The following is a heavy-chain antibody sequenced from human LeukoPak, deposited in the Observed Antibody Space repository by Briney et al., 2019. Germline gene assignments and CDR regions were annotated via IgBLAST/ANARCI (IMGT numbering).Heavy chain of an antibody. Sequence: SETLSLTCTVSGGSISSYYWSWIRQPPGKGLEWIGYIYYSGSTNYNPSLKSRVTISVDTSKNQFSLKLSSVTAADTAVYYCARGSDYVWGSYRLDAFDIWGQGPMVTVSS. D-gene: IGHD3-16*02. CDR2: IYYSGST. CDR1: GGSISSYY. J-gene: IGHJ3*02. V-gene: IGHV4-59*01. CDR3: ARGSDYVWGSYRLDAFDI.